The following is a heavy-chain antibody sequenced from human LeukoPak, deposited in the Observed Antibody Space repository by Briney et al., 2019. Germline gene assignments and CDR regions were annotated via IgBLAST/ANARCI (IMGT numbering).Heavy chain of an antibody. D-gene: IGHD2-15*01. CDR3: ARSCSGGSCYPITFYYYYYGMDV. Sequence: SVKVSCKASGGTFSSYAISWVRQAPGQGLEWMGRIIPILGIANYAQKFQGRVTITADKSTSTAYMELSSLRSEDTAVYYCARSCSGGSCYPITFYYYYYGMDVWGQGTTVTVSS. CDR2: IIPILGIA. V-gene: IGHV1-69*04. J-gene: IGHJ6*02. CDR1: GGTFSSYA.